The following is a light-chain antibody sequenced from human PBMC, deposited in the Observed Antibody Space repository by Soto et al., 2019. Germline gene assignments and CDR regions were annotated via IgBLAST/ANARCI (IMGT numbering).Light chain of an antibody. V-gene: IGKV4-1*01. CDR3: QQYYNTPLT. Sequence: DIVMTQSPDSLAVSLGVRATINCKSSQSVFYRSNDTNYLAWYQQKPGQPPKLLIYWASTRASGVPDRFSGSGSGTDFTLTISRLQAEDVAVYYCQQYYNTPLTFGGGTEVEIK. CDR2: WAS. CDR1: QSVFYRSNDTNY. J-gene: IGKJ4*01.